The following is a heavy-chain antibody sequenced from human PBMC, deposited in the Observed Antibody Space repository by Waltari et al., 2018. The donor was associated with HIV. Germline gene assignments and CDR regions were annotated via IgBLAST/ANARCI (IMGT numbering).Heavy chain of an antibody. Sequence: EVQLVESGGGLIQPGGSLRLSCAASGFTVSGSYMSWVRQAPGKGLEWGSVIYDDGKTYYRDSVKGRFTISRDSSRNTLYLQMNSLRPEDTAVYYCARARITIFGVTYGMDVWGQGTTVTVSS. CDR1: GFTVSGSY. CDR3: ARARITIFGVTYGMDV. D-gene: IGHD3-3*01. V-gene: IGHV3-53*01. J-gene: IGHJ6*02. CDR2: IYDDGKT.